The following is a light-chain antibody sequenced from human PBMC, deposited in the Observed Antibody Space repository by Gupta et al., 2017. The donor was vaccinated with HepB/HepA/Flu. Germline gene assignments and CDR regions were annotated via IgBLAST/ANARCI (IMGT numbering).Light chain of an antibody. J-gene: IGLJ3*02. CDR2: DVS. V-gene: IGLV2-14*01. Sequence: QSALTQPASVSGSPGPPITISCTGTSSDVGGYNYFSWYQQHPGKAPNLMIYDVSNRPSGVANRFSGSKSGNTASLTISGRKDEDEADYYCSADTSSSNWVFGGGTKLTVL. CDR3: SADTSSSNWV. CDR1: SSDVGGYNY.